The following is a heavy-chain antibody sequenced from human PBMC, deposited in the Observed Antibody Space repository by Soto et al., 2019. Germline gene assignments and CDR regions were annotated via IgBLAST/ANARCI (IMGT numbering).Heavy chain of an antibody. D-gene: IGHD3-22*01. CDR1: GGSVSSGNYF. J-gene: IGHJ4*02. CDR3: ARTHFYDSSPLLL. V-gene: IGHV4-61*01. CDR2: ISYNGNT. Sequence: SETLSLTCTVSGGSVSSGNYFWSWIRQPPGKGLEWIGYISYNGNTNFNPSLKSRVTISVDTSKTRFSLKLTSVTAADTAVYFCARTHFYDSSPLLLWGQGTLVTVSS.